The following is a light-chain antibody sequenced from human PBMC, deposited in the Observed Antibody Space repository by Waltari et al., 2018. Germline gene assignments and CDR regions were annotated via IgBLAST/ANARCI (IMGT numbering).Light chain of an antibody. Sequence: QSVLSQPPSASGTPGQRATISCSGSSSNIGNSYVYWYQQLPGTAPKLLIYSNKQRPSGVPDRFSGSKSGTSASLAINGLRSEDEADYYCATWDDSLRMVFGGGTELTVL. J-gene: IGLJ3*02. CDR2: SNK. CDR1: SSNIGNSY. CDR3: ATWDDSLRMV. V-gene: IGLV1-47*01.